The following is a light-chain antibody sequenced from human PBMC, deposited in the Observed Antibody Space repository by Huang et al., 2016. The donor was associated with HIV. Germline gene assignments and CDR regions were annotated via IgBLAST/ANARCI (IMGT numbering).Light chain of an antibody. Sequence: ERVMTQSPATLSVAPGERVTLSCRASHSVISNLAWYQQKPGQAPRLLIHGASTRATGIPARCSGSGSGTEFTLAISSLQSEDSGVYFCQQYDNWPLTFGQGTRLEIK. J-gene: IGKJ5*01. CDR1: HSVISN. CDR2: GAS. V-gene: IGKV3-15*01. CDR3: QQYDNWPLT.